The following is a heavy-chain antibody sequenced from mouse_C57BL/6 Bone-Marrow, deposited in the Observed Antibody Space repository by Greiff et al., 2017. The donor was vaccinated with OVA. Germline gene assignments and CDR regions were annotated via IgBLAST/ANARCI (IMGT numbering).Heavy chain of an antibody. V-gene: IGHV14-4*01. CDR3: TCYYGRSQGFAY. J-gene: IGHJ3*01. CDR1: GFNIKDDY. Sequence: EVKLQESGAELVRPGASVKLSCTASGFNIKDDYMHWVKQRPEQGLEWIGWIDPENGDTEYASKFQGKATITADTSSNTAYLQLSSLTSEDTAVYYCTCYYGRSQGFAYWGQGTLVTVSA. CDR2: IDPENGDT. D-gene: IGHD1-1*01.